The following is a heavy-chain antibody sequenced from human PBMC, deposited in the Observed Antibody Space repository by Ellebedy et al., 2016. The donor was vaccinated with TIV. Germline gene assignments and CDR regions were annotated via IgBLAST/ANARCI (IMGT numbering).Heavy chain of an antibody. V-gene: IGHV5-51*01. Sequence: GESLKISCKGSGYSFTNYWIGWVRQMPGKGLEWMGIIHPGDSDTRYNPSFQGQVTISADKSISTAYLPWGGLGASDTAVYYCARQATSYYDFWSGYYKGFDSWGQGTLVTVSS. CDR3: ARQATSYYDFWSGYYKGFDS. J-gene: IGHJ5*01. CDR2: IHPGDSDT. D-gene: IGHD3-3*01. CDR1: GYSFTNYW.